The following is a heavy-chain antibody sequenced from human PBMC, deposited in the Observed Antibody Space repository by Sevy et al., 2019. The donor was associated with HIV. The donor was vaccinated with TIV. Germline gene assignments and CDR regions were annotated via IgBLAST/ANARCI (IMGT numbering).Heavy chain of an antibody. J-gene: IGHJ5*02. CDR3: ARDFFDFWSGYSGWFDP. CDR2: ISGSGGST. V-gene: IGHV3-23*01. Sequence: GGSLRLSCAASGFTFSSYAMSWVRQAPGKGLEWVSAISGSGGSTYYADSVKGRFTISRDNSNNTLYLQMNSLRAEDTAVYYCARDFFDFWSGYSGWFDPWGQGTLVTVSS. D-gene: IGHD3-3*01. CDR1: GFTFSSYA.